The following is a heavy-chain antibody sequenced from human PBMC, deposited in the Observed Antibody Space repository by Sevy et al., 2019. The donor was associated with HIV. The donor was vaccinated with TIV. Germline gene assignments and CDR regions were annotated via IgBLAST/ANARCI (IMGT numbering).Heavy chain of an antibody. CDR2: ISSSGSTI. Sequence: GGSLRLSCAASGFTFSDYYMSWIRQAPGKGLEWVSYISSSGSTIYYADSVKGRFTISRDNAKNSLYLQMNSLRAEDTAVYYCARGVGDCSGGSCYRAGGGYYGMDVWGQGTTVTVSS. CDR1: GFTFSDYY. J-gene: IGHJ6*02. D-gene: IGHD2-15*01. V-gene: IGHV3-11*01. CDR3: ARGVGDCSGGSCYRAGGGYYGMDV.